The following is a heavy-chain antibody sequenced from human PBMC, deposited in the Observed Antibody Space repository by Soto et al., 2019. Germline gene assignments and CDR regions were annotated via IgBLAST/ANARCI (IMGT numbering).Heavy chain of an antibody. V-gene: IGHV1-18*04. CDR1: GYTFTSYG. J-gene: IGHJ6*02. Sequence: QVQLVQSGAEVKKPGASVKVSCKASGYTFTSYGISWVRQAPGQGLEWMGWISAYNGNTNYAQTLQGRVTMTTDTSTSTAYMELRSLRSDDTAVYYCAMNEGAARPSYYYGMDVWGQGTTVTVSS. CDR2: ISAYNGNT. D-gene: IGHD6-6*01. CDR3: AMNEGAARPSYYYGMDV.